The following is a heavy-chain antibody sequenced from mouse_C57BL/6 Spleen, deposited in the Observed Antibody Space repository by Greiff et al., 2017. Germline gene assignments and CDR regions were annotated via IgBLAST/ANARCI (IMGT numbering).Heavy chain of an antibody. D-gene: IGHD1-1*01. CDR1: GYSIPRGYY. CDR2: IRYDGSN. J-gene: IGHJ1*03. CDR3: AKDYESSYDWDCDV. V-gene: IGHV3-6*01. Sequence: DVQLQQSGPGLVKPSQSLSLTCSVTGYSIPRGYYWNWLRQFPGNKLEWMGFIRYDGSNHYNPSLKNRSSITRDTAKNQFVLKLNAGTTEDTATYYGAKDYESSYDWDCDVGGTGTTGTVAS.